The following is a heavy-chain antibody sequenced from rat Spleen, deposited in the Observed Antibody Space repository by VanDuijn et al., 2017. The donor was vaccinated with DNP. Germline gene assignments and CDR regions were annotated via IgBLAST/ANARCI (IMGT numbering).Heavy chain of an antibody. Sequence: EVQLVESGGDLVQPGRSLKLSCVASGFTFNNYWMTWIRQVPGKGPEWVASISSSGGSTYYPDSVKGRFTISRDNAKSTLYLQMDSLRSEDTATYYCATRDGGYWGQGVMVTVSS. V-gene: IGHV5-31*01. CDR2: ISSSGGST. CDR1: GFTFNNYW. D-gene: IGHD1-11*01. J-gene: IGHJ2*01. CDR3: ATRDGGY.